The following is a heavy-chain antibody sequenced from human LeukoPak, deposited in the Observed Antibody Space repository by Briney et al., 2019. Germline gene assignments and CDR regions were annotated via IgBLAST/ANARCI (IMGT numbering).Heavy chain of an antibody. D-gene: IGHD1-26*01. CDR1: GFTFSSYE. V-gene: IGHV3-48*03. CDR2: ISTSGSTI. CDR3: AKEYTGTFSPFPSYFDN. J-gene: IGHJ4*02. Sequence: GGSLRLSCAASGFTFSSYEMNWVRQAPGKGLDWVSYISTSGSTIYYADSVKGRFTISRDNSKNTLYLQMNSLRAEDTAIYYCAKEYTGTFSPFPSYFDNWGQGTLVTVSS.